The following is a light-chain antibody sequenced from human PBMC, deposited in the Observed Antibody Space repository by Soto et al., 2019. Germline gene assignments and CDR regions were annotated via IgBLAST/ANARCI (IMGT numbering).Light chain of an antibody. CDR2: STN. CDR1: SGSVSTSYY. J-gene: IGLJ3*02. Sequence: QAVVTQEPSFSVSPGRTVKLTCGLSSGSVSTSYYPSWYQLTPGQAPRTLIYSTNTRSSGVPNRFSGSILENKAALTITGAQADDESDYYCVLYMGTGISVFGGGTKVTVL. V-gene: IGLV8-61*01. CDR3: VLYMGTGISV.